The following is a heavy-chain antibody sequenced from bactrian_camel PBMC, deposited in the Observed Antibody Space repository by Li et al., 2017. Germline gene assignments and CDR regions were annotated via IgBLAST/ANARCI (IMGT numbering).Heavy chain of an antibody. CDR2: INSDGSK. D-gene: IGHD1*01. Sequence: HVQLVESGGGSVQAGESLRLSCAVSGTPTGTNCMTWIRQAPGKEREGVARINSDGSKAFADSVKGRFTISKDNAKNILYLQMNSLKPEDAGMYYCVAGPYCLHFFDSGRGFGMEHWGKGTQVTVS. CDR1: GTPTGTNC. V-gene: IGHV3S53*01. J-gene: IGHJ7*01.